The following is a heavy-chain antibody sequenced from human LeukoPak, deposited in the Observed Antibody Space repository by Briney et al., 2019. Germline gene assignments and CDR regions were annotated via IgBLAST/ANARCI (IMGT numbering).Heavy chain of an antibody. CDR1: GGSLNAYY. V-gene: IGHV4-34*01. J-gene: IGHJ6*03. CDR2: INHSGST. CDR3: ARDHGPTVATSPFYSYYMDV. Sequence: SETLSLTCTVYGGSLNAYYWSWIRQPPGKGLEWIGEINHSGSTNYNPSLKSRVTISVDTSKNQFSLKLSSVTAADTAVYYCARDHGPTVATSPFYSYYMDVWGKGTTVSVSS. D-gene: IGHD4-11*01.